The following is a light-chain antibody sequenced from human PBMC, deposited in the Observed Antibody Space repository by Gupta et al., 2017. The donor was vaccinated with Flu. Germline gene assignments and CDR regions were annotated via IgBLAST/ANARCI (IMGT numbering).Light chain of an antibody. V-gene: IGKV3-15*01. Sequence: SPAILSVSTGERAALACRASQSVSSNLAWYQQKPGQAPRLLIYDATTRATGIPARFRGSGSGTEFTLTSIGLQSEDYAVYIWQQDYDLTSFRGGT. CDR3: QQDYDLTS. CDR1: QSVSSN. CDR2: DAT. J-gene: IGKJ4*01.